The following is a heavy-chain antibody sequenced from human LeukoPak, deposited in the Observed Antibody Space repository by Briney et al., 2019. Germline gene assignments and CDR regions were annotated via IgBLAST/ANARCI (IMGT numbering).Heavy chain of an antibody. CDR3: ARDPGTLLRGSRRGYDGNYYYMDV. CDR1: GVSFSSYN. J-gene: IGHJ6*03. CDR2: VYPSGST. D-gene: IGHD3-10*01. V-gene: IGHV4-4*07. Sequence: ASETLSLTCTVSGVSFSSYNWSWIRQPAGKGLEWIGRVYPSGSTKYNPSLRSRVTMSIDTSKRQFSLNLRSVTAADTAVYYCARDPGTLLRGSRRGYDGNYYYMDVWGKGTTVTISS.